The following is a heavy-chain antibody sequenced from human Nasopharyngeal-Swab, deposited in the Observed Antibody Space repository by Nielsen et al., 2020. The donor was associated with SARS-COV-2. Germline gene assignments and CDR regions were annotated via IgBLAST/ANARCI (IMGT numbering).Heavy chain of an antibody. Sequence: GGSLRLSCAASGFTFNSYVMIWVRHAPGEGLEWVSYITVSGDATNYAESVKGRFTISRDNSKNLLYLQMNSLRVEDTATYYCAPDPNWGLGYWGRGTLVTVSS. D-gene: IGHD7-27*01. J-gene: IGHJ4*02. CDR3: APDPNWGLGY. CDR2: ITVSGDAT. V-gene: IGHV3-23*01. CDR1: GFTFNSYV.